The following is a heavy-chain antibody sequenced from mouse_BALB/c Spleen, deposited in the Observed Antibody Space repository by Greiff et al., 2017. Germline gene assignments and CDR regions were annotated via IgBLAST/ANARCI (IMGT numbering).Heavy chain of an antibody. V-gene: IGHV14-3*02. J-gene: IGHJ4*01. Sequence: VQLQQSGAELVKPGASVKLSCTASGFNIKDTYMHWVKQRPEQGLEWIGRIDPANGNTKYDPKFQGKATITADTSSNTAYLQLSSLTSEDTAVYYCARSDYYNAMDYWGQGTSVTVSS. CDR2: IDPANGNT. CDR3: ARSDYYNAMDY. D-gene: IGHD2-4*01. CDR1: GFNIKDTY.